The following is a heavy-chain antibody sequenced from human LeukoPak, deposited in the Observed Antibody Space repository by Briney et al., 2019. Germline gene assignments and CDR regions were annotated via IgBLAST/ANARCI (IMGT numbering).Heavy chain of an antibody. CDR1: GFTFSSYA. CDR3: ARNKFDWLIYYFDY. V-gene: IGHV3-30*04. Sequence: GGSLRLSCAASGFTFSSYAMHWVRQAPGKGLEWVAVISYDGSNKYYADSVKGRFTISRDNSKNTLYLQMNSLRAEDTAVYYCARNKFDWLIYYFDYWGQGTPVTVSS. J-gene: IGHJ4*02. CDR2: ISYDGSNK. D-gene: IGHD3-9*01.